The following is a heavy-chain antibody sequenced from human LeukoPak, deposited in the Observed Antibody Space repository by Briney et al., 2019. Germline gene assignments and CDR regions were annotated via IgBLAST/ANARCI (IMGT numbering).Heavy chain of an antibody. V-gene: IGHV4-34*01. Sequence: PSETLSLTCAVYGDSFSGYYWSWIRQPPGKGLEWIGEINHSGNTNYNSSLKSRVTMSVDTSKSQFSMKLSSVTAADTAAYYCAKVYSSSSRDAFDVWGQGTMVTVSS. CDR2: INHSGNT. CDR1: GDSFSGYY. D-gene: IGHD6-6*01. CDR3: AKVYSSSSRDAFDV. J-gene: IGHJ3*01.